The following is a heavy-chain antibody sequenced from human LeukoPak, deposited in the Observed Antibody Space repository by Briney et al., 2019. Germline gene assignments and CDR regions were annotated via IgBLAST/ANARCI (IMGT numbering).Heavy chain of an antibody. J-gene: IGHJ3*02. CDR3: ARDHDSNGYYSSMGI. CDR1: GGSFSAYY. Sequence: SETLSLTCAVYGGSFSAYYWSWFRQPPGKGLDWIGEINHSGSTNYNPSLKSRVTISVDTSKNQFSLKLTSVTAADTAVYYCARDHDSNGYYSSMGIWGQGTMVAVSS. V-gene: IGHV4-34*01. CDR2: INHSGST. D-gene: IGHD3-22*01.